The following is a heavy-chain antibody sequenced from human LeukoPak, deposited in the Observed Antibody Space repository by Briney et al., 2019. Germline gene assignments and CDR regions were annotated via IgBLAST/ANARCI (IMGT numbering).Heavy chain of an antibody. CDR3: ARRRGYSYGFGY. Sequence: SETLSLTCAVYGGSFSGYYWSWIRQPPGKGLEWIGEINHSGSTDYNPSLKSRVTISVDTSKNQFSLKLSSVTAADTAVYYCARRRGYSYGFGYWGQGTLVTVSS. J-gene: IGHJ4*02. D-gene: IGHD5-18*01. V-gene: IGHV4-34*01. CDR2: INHSGST. CDR1: GGSFSGYY.